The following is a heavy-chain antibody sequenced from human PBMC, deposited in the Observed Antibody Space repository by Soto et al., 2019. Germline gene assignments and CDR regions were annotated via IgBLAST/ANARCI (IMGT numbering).Heavy chain of an antibody. CDR3: AIEKRANGYFDY. Sequence: DVQLVESGGGLVQPGGSLRLSCAASGFTFSSYWMSWVRQAPGKGLEWVANIKQDGSEKYYVDSVNGRFTISRDNAKNSLYVQMNSLRAEDTAVYYCAIEKRANGYFDYWGQGTLVTVSS. J-gene: IGHJ4*02. CDR1: GFTFSSYW. D-gene: IGHD6-25*01. CDR2: IKQDGSEK. V-gene: IGHV3-7*01.